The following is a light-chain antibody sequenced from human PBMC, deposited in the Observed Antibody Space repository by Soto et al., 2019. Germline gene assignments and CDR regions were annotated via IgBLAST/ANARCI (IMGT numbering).Light chain of an antibody. J-gene: IGLJ1*01. V-gene: IGLV2-14*01. CDR1: SSDVGGYKA. CDR2: DAS. CDR3: SSYTSSGTYV. Sequence: QSALSQPASVSGSPGQSITISCTGSSSDVGGYKAVSWYQQHPGKVPKLMIYDASNRPSGASNRFSGSKSGNTASLTISGLQAEDEADYYCSSYTSSGTYVFGTGTKVTVL.